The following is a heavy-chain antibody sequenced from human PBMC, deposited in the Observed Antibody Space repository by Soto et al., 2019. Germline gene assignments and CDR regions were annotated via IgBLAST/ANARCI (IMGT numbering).Heavy chain of an antibody. V-gene: IGHV5-10-1*01. CDR1: GYNFTSYG. J-gene: IGHJ4*02. D-gene: IGHD1-26*01. Sequence: GESKRISCKGAGYNFTSYGSSWVRQMPGKGLEWMGRIDPSDSYTNYSPSFQGHVTISADKSISTAYLQWSSLKASDTAMYYCAIYWELLPFDYWGQGTLVTVSS. CDR3: AIYWELLPFDY. CDR2: IDPSDSYT.